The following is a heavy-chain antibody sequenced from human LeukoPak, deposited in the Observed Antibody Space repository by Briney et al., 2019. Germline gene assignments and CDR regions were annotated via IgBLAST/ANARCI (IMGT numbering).Heavy chain of an antibody. J-gene: IGHJ4*02. CDR1: GGSISSYY. D-gene: IGHD3-10*01. V-gene: IGHV4-59*08. Sequence: PSETLSLTCTVSGGSISSYYWSWLRQPPGKGLEWIGYIYYSGSTNYNPSLKSRVTISVDTSKNQFSLKLSSVTAADTAVYYCARLRQGYFDYWGQGTLVTVSS. CDR3: ARLRQGYFDY. CDR2: IYYSGST.